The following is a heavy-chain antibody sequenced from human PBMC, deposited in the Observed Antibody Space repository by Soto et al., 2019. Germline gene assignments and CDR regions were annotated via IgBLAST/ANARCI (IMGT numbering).Heavy chain of an antibody. D-gene: IGHD2-15*01. J-gene: IGHJ5*02. CDR2: IFSGGNT. Sequence: EVQLVESGGGLIQPGKSLRLSCEASGFIVTSDYMSWVRQAPGKGLEWVSVIFSGGNTYYADSVKGRFTISRDYSKNTLFLQMNSLRAEDTAVYYCARGGDYCRGGRCYPHAFDPWGQGTLVTVSS. CDR3: ARGGDYCRGGRCYPHAFDP. CDR1: GFIVTSDY. V-gene: IGHV3-53*01.